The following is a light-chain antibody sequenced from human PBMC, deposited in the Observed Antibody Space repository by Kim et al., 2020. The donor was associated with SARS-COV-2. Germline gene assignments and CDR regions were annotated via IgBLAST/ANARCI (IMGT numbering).Light chain of an antibody. Sequence: DIQMTQSPPMLSAFVGDRVTITCRASQSITRSLAWFHQKPGNPPKLLIYKASSLESGVPSGFSGSGSGTEFTLTISSLQPDDFATYYCQQYNDYPYTFGQGTKLEI. J-gene: IGKJ2*01. CDR1: QSITRS. CDR2: KAS. V-gene: IGKV1-5*03. CDR3: QQYNDYPYT.